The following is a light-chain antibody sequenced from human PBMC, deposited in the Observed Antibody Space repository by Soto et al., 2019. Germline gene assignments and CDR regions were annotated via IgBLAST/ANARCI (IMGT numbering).Light chain of an antibody. V-gene: IGLV2-14*01. J-gene: IGLJ2*01. CDR1: SSDVGGYNY. CDR2: EVS. CDR3: SSYTGSSTVV. Sequence: QSVLTQPASVSGSHGQSITISCTGTSSDVGGYNYVSWYQQHPGKAPKLIIYEVSDRPSGVSNRFSGSKSGNTASLTISGLQAEDEADYYCSSYTGSSTVVFGGGTKVTVL.